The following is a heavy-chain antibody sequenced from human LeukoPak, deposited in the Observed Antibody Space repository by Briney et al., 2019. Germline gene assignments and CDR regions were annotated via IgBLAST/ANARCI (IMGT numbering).Heavy chain of an antibody. CDR2: IYYSGST. J-gene: IGHJ4*02. D-gene: IGHD5-18*01. V-gene: IGHV4-59*01. CDR3: ARSEWIQLWLFDY. Sequence: SVTLSLTCTVSGGSISSYYWSWIRQPPGKGLEWIGYIYYSGSTNYNPSLKSRVTISVDTSKNQFSLKLSSVTAADTAVYYCARSEWIQLWLFDYWGQGTLVTVSS. CDR1: GGSISSYY.